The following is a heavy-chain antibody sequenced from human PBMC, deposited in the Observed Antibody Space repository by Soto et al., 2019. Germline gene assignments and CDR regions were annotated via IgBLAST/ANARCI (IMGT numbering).Heavy chain of an antibody. CDR3: ATVATVPHVGFVYFDY. CDR1: GYTLTQLS. Sequence: GASEQVSCKVSGYTLTQLSMHWVRQAPGKGLEWMGGFDPEDGETIYAQKFQGRVTMTEDTSTDTAYMELSSLRSEETAVYYCATVATVPHVGFVYFDYWGQGTLVTVSS. V-gene: IGHV1-24*01. D-gene: IGHD4-17*01. CDR2: FDPEDGET. J-gene: IGHJ4*02.